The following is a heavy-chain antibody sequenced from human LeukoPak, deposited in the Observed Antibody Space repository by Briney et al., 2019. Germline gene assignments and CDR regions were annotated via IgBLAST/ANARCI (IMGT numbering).Heavy chain of an antibody. CDR2: IYTSGST. CDR3: ATLGGSGYYDNDYYYYMDV. CDR1: GGSSRGYY. Sequence: PSETLSLTCAVYGGSSRGYYWNWLWIRQPAGKGLEWIGRIYTSGSTNYNPSLKSRVTMSVDTSKNQFSLKLSSVTAADTAVYYCATLGGSGYYDNDYYYYMDVWGKGTTVTVSS. V-gene: IGHV4-59*10. D-gene: IGHD3-22*01. J-gene: IGHJ6*03.